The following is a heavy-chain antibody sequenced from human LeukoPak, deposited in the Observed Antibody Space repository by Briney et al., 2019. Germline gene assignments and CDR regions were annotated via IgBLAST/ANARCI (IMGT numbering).Heavy chain of an antibody. CDR2: ISGSGGST. CDR3: AKDATVAGTRSWFDP. CDR1: GFTFSSYA. V-gene: IGHV3-23*01. J-gene: IGHJ5*02. D-gene: IGHD6-19*01. Sequence: PGGSLRLSCAASGFTFSSYAMSWVRQAPGKGLGWVSAISGSGGSTYYADSVKGRFTISRDNSKSTLYLQMNSLRAEDTAVYYCAKDATVAGTRSWFDPWGQGTLVTVSS.